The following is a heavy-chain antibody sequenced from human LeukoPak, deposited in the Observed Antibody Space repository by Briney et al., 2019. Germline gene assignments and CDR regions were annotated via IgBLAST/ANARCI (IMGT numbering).Heavy chain of an antibody. D-gene: IGHD6-13*01. V-gene: IGHV4-39*07. CDR1: GGSISSSSYY. Sequence: PSETLSLTCTVSGGSISSSSYYWGWIRQPPGKGLEWIGSIYYSGSTNYNPSLKSRVTMSVDTSKNQFSLKLSSVTAADTAVYYCARSIAAAAIDYWGQGTLVTVSS. CDR2: IYYSGST. CDR3: ARSIAAAAIDY. J-gene: IGHJ4*02.